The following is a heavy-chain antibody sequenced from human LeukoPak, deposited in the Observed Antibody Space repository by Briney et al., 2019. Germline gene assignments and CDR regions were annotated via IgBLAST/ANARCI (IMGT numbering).Heavy chain of an antibody. CDR3: ARRSAVGATVVTKDAFDI. CDR2: INHSGST. CDR1: GGSLSGYY. J-gene: IGHJ3*02. Sequence: SETLSLTCAVYGGSLSGYYWSWIRQPPGKGLEWIGEINHSGSTNYNPSLKSRVTISVDTSKNQFSLKLSSVTAADTAVYYCARRSAVGATVVTKDAFDIWGQGTMVTVSS. D-gene: IGHD4-23*01. V-gene: IGHV4-34*01.